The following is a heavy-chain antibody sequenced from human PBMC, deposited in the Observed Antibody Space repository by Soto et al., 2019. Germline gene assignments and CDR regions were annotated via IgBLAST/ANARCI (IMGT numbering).Heavy chain of an antibody. CDR3: ARASGIVVFIDY. CDR2: IYYSGST. CDR1: GGSISSGGYY. J-gene: IGHJ4*02. Sequence: QVQLQESGPGLVKPSQTLSLTCTVSGGSISSGGYYWNWIRQHPGKGLEWIGYIYYSGSTYYNPSLKSRVTISVDTSKNLFSLKLRSVTAADTAVYYCARASGIVVFIDYWGQGTLVTVSS. D-gene: IGHD2-2*01. V-gene: IGHV4-31*03.